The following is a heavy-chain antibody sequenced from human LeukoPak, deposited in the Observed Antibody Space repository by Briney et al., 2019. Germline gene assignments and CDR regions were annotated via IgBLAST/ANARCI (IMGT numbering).Heavy chain of an antibody. CDR1: GFTFSSYW. CDR2: IKPDGSEK. D-gene: IGHD3-10*01. Sequence: GGSLRLSCAASGFTFSSYWMSWVRQSPGKGLEWVANIKPDGSEKYFMDSVKGRFTISRDNAKNTLYLEMNSLRAEDTAEYFCARERMYSGSGSTYPYYDYWGQGTLVTVSS. CDR3: ARERMYSGSGSTYPYYDY. V-gene: IGHV3-7*01. J-gene: IGHJ4*02.